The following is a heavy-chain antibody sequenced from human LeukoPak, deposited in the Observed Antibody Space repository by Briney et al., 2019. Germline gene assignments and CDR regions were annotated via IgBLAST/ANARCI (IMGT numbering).Heavy chain of an antibody. V-gene: IGHV4-38-2*02. D-gene: IGHD2-21*02. CDR1: GYSISSGYY. CDR2: IYHSGST. J-gene: IGHJ4*02. CDR3: ARDRVVVTAIPYYFDY. Sequence: SETLSLTCAVSGYSISSGYYWGWIRQPPGKGLEWIGSIYHSGSTYYNPSPKSRVTISVDTSKNQFSLKLSSVTAADTAVYYCARDRVVVTAIPYYFDYWGQGTLVTVSS.